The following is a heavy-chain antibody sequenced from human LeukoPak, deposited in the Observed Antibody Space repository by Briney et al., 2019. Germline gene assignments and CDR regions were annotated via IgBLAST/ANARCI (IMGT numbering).Heavy chain of an antibody. J-gene: IGHJ3*02. V-gene: IGHV1-24*01. D-gene: IGHD3-10*01. Sequence: ASVKVSCKVSGYTLTELSMHWVRQAPGKGLEWMGGFDPEDGETIYAQKFQGRVTMTEDTSTDTAYMELSSLRSEDTALYFCARRGDRGRGGLSPFDIWGQGTMVTVSS. CDR2: FDPEDGET. CDR3: ARRGDRGRGGLSPFDI. CDR1: GYTLTELS.